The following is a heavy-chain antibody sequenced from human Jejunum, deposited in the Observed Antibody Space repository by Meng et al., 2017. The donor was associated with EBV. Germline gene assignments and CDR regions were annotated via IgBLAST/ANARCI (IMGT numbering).Heavy chain of an antibody. CDR3: AKSLFGGNTV. Sequence: EQLLESWGGLVQPGGSLRLSCSASGFSFSIYGMSWVRQAPGKGLECVSGISGNSITTSYADSVKGRFTISRDNSKNTVFLQMNSLRAEDTAIYYCAKSLFGGNTVWGQGTLVTVSS. CDR2: ISGNSITT. D-gene: IGHD4-23*01. J-gene: IGHJ4*02. CDR1: GFSFSIYG. V-gene: IGHV3-23*01.